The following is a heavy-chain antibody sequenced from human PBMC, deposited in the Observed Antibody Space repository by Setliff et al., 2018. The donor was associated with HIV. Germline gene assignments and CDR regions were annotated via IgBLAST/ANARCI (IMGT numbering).Heavy chain of an antibody. CDR1: GASISSYY. CDR3: ARDRGGFFECFDY. D-gene: IGHD3-10*01. Sequence: SETLSLTCTVSGASISSYYWSWIRQPPGKGLEWIGYISYSGTTNYNPSLKSRVTISVDTSKNQFSLKVSSLRSEDTAVYFCARDRGGFFECFDYWGQGTLVTVSS. J-gene: IGHJ4*02. V-gene: IGHV4-59*01. CDR2: ISYSGTT.